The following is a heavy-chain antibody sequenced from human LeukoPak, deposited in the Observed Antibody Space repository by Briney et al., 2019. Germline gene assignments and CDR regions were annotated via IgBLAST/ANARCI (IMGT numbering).Heavy chain of an antibody. CDR3: ARERLDSSGFDY. CDR1: GFTFSSYA. Sequence: QSGGSLRLSCAASGFTFSSYAMHWVRQAPGKGLEWVAVISYDGSNKYYADSVKGRFTISRDNSKNTLYLQMNSLRAEDTAVYYCARERLDSSGFDYWGQGTLVTVSS. V-gene: IGHV3-30-3*01. J-gene: IGHJ4*02. D-gene: IGHD3-22*01. CDR2: ISYDGSNK.